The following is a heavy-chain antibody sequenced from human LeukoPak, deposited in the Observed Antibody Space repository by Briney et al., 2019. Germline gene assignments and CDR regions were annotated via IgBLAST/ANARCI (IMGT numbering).Heavy chain of an antibody. Sequence: SETLSLTCTVSGGSISSYYWGWIRQPPGKGLEWIGGISYSGNTYYNPSLKTPVTISVDTSENQFSLRLSSVTAADTAVYYCARLSYYDYDYHYYYYMDLWGKGTTVTVSS. J-gene: IGHJ6*03. V-gene: IGHV4-39*01. D-gene: IGHD3-16*01. CDR2: ISYSGNT. CDR1: GGSISSYY. CDR3: ARLSYYDYDYHYYYYMDL.